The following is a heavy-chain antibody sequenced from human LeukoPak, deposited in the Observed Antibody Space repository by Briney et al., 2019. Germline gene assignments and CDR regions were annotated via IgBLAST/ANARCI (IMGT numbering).Heavy chain of an antibody. D-gene: IGHD2-15*01. V-gene: IGHV3-23*01. Sequence: PGGSLRLSCSASGFTFSSYAMSSVRQAPGKGLGWVSAISGSGGSTSYADSVKGRFTISRDNSKNTLYLQMNSLRAEGTAVYYCARAHVVVVAAPDYWGQGTLVTVSS. CDR1: GFTFSSYA. CDR3: ARAHVVVVAAPDY. J-gene: IGHJ4*02. CDR2: ISGSGGST.